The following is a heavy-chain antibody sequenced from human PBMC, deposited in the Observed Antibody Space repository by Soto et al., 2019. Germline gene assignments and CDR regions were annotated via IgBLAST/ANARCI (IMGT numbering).Heavy chain of an antibody. J-gene: IGHJ4*02. V-gene: IGHV1-69*13. CDR3: AKDKRFVVAPD. D-gene: IGHD2-15*01. Sequence: VASVKVSCKASGGTFSSYTISWVRQAPGQGLEWMGGIIPIFGTANYAQKFQGRVTITADESTSTAYMELSSLRSEDTAVYYCAKDKRFVVAPDWGQGTLVTVSS. CDR2: IIPIFGTA. CDR1: GGTFSSYT.